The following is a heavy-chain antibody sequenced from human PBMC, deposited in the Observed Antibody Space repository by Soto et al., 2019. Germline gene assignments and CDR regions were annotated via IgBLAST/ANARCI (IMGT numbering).Heavy chain of an antibody. Sequence: ASVKVSCKTSGYKFTDHRIHWVLQAPGQGLEWMGWIAPNNGNTHYVPKFKGRVTMTSDTSTSTAHMELAELTSDDTAVYYCATKLGLTLLTYCDLWG. CDR3: ATKLGLTLLTYCDL. V-gene: IGHV1-2*02. CDR1: GYKFTDHR. CDR2: IAPNNGNT. J-gene: IGHJ2*01. D-gene: IGHD1-20*01.